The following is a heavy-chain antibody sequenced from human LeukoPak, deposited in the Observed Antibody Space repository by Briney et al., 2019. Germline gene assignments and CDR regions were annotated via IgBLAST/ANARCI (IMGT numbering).Heavy chain of an antibody. CDR3: GRAAAYYYYGMDV. D-gene: IGHD6-13*01. J-gene: IGHJ6*02. V-gene: IGHV1-8*01. Sequence: ASVKLSCKASGYTFTSYDINWVRHAPAQGLEWMGWMNPNSGNTGYAQKFQGRVTMTRNTSISTAYMELSCARSEDPGDYYCGRAAAYYYYGMDVWGQGTTVTVSS. CDR2: MNPNSGNT. CDR1: GYTFTSYD.